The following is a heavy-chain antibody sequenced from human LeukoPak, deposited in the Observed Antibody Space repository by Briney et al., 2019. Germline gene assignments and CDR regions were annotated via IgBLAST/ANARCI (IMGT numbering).Heavy chain of an antibody. CDR1: GYTFTGYY. J-gene: IGHJ4*02. V-gene: IGHV1-2*02. CDR3: ARGDWRDGYNYYYFDY. CDR2: INPNSGGT. D-gene: IGHD5-24*01. Sequence: ASVKVSCEASGYTFTGYYMHWVRQAPGQGLEWMGWINPNSGGTNYAQKFQGRVTMTRDTSISTAYMELSRLRSDDTAVYYCARGDWRDGYNYYYFDYWGQGTLVTVSS.